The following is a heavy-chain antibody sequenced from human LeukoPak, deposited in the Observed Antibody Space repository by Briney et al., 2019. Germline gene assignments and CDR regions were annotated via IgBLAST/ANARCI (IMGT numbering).Heavy chain of an antibody. D-gene: IGHD6-19*01. J-gene: IGHJ5*02. CDR2: IYPGDSDT. V-gene: IGHV5-51*01. CDR3: AIGTGVAGTVGGWFDP. CDR1: GYSFTSYW. Sequence: GESLKISCKGSGYSFTSYWIGWVRQMPGEGLEWMRIIYPGDSDTRYSPSFQGQVTISADKSISTAYLQWSSLKASDTAMYYCAIGTGVAGTVGGWFDPWGQGTLVTVSS.